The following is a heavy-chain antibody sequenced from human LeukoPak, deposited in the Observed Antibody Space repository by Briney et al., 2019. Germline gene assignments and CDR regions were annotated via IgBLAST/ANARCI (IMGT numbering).Heavy chain of an antibody. D-gene: IGHD2-15*01. CDR3: ARDVDCSGGSCPPGFDP. V-gene: IGHV4-30-2*01. Sequence: PSQTLSLTCAVSGGSISSGGYSWSWIRQPPGKGLEWIGYIYHSGSTYYNPSLKSRVTISVDRSKNQFSLKLSSVTAADTAVYYCARDVDCSGGSCPPGFDPWGQGTLVTVSS. CDR2: IYHSGST. CDR1: GGSISSGGYS. J-gene: IGHJ5*02.